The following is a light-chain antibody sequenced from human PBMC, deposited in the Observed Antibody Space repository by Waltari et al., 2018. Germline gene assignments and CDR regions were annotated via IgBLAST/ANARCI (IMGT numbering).Light chain of an antibody. CDR3: QAWDRSTHVV. CDR2: QHT. J-gene: IGLJ2*01. CDR1: NLGNKY. Sequence: SYALTQPPSVSVSPGPTASITCSGDNLGNKYTSWYQQKPGQSPVVVIYQHTRRPSGIPGRFSGSTSGNTATLTISGTQAMDEADYYCQAWDRSTHVVFGGGTKLTV. V-gene: IGLV3-1*01.